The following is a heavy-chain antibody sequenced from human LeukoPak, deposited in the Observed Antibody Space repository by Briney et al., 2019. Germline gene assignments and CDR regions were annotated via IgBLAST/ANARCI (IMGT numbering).Heavy chain of an antibody. J-gene: IGHJ4*02. Sequence: GESLKISCKGSGYSFTSYWISWLRQMPGKGLEWMGRIDPSDSYTNYSPSFQGHVTISADKSISTAYLQWSSLKASDTAMYYCARILYGDYAVDYWGQGTLVTVSS. CDR2: IDPSDSYT. CDR1: GYSFTSYW. D-gene: IGHD4-17*01. V-gene: IGHV5-10-1*01. CDR3: ARILYGDYAVDY.